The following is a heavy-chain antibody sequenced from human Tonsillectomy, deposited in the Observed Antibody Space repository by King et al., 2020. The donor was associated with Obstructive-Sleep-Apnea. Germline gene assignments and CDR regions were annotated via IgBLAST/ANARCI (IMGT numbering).Heavy chain of an antibody. Sequence: VQLVESGGGVVQPGRSLRLSCAASGFTFSSDGMHWVRQAPGKGLERVAVIWYDGSNKYSADSVKGRFTISRDNSKNTRYLQMNSLRGEYTAVYYCAKEGGDGVMWYYYGMDVWGKGTTVIVSS. CDR2: IWYDGSNK. D-gene: IGHD4-17*01. V-gene: IGHV3-33*06. CDR3: AKEGGDGVMWYYYGMDV. CDR1: GFTFSSDG. J-gene: IGHJ6*04.